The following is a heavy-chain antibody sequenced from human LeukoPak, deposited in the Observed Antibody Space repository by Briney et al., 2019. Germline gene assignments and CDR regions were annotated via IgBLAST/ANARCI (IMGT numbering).Heavy chain of an antibody. CDR3: ARVGTSGWYNDY. J-gene: IGHJ4*02. Sequence: GGSLRLSCVASGFNFNYYAMHWARQAPGKGLEYISALNSNGGSTYYANSVKGRFTISRDNSKNTLYLQMGSLRPEDMAVYYCARVGTSGWYNDYWGQGTLVTVSS. D-gene: IGHD6-19*01. CDR2: LNSNGGST. CDR1: GFNFNYYA. V-gene: IGHV3-64*01.